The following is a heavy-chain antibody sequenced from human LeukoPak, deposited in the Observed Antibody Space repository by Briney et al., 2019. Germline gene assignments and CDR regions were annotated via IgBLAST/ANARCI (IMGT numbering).Heavy chain of an antibody. CDR1: GFTFNNYW. CDR3: AKSGYNRFDY. D-gene: IGHD5-24*01. CDR2: FSGSGGDT. Sequence: GGSLRLSCAASGFTFNNYWMSWVRQAPGKGLEWVSAFSGSGGDTYYADSVKGRFTISRDNSKNTLYLQMNSLRAEDTAVYYCAKSGYNRFDYWGQGTLVTVSS. V-gene: IGHV3-23*01. J-gene: IGHJ4*02.